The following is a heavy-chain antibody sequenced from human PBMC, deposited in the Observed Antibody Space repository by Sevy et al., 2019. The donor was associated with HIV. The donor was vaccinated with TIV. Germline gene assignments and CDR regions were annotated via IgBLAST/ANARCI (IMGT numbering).Heavy chain of an antibody. V-gene: IGHV1-18*01. CDR2: ISAYNGNT. J-gene: IGHJ5*02. CDR3: ARVDRAYYYDSSGYNWFDP. D-gene: IGHD3-22*01. Sequence: ASVKVSCKASGYTFTSYGISWVRQAPGQGLEWMGWISAYNGNTNYAQKLQGRVTMTTDTSTSTAYMELMSLRSDDTAVYYCARVDRAYYYDSSGYNWFDPWGQGTLVTVSS. CDR1: GYTFTSYG.